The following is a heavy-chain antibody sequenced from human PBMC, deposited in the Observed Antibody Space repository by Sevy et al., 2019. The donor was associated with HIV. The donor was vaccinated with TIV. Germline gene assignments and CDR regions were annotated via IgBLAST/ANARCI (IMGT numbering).Heavy chain of an antibody. J-gene: IGHJ5*02. D-gene: IGHD5-12*01. CDR2: IIPIFGTA. V-gene: IGHV1-69*13. CDR1: GGTFSSYA. CDR3: ARDPSMGSAMVATVWWFDP. Sequence: ASVKVSCKASGGTFSSYAISWVRQAPAQGLEWMGGIIPIFGTANYAQKFQGRVTITADESTRTAYMELSSLRSEETAVYYCARDPSMGSAMVATVWWFDPWGQGTLVTVSS.